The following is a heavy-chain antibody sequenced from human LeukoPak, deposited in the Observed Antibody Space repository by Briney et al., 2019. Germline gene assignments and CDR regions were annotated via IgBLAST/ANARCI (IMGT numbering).Heavy chain of an antibody. Sequence: GGSLRLSCAASGFNVSSNHMSWVRQAPGKGLEWVSVIYSGGSTDYADSVKGRFTISRDNAKNSLYLQMNSLRAEDTAVYYCAELGITMIGGVWGKGTTVTISS. D-gene: IGHD3-10*02. CDR1: GFNVSSNH. J-gene: IGHJ6*04. V-gene: IGHV3-53*01. CDR3: AELGITMIGGV. CDR2: IYSGGST.